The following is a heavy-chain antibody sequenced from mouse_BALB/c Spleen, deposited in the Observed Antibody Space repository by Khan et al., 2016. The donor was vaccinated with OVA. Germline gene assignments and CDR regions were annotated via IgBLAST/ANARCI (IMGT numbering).Heavy chain of an antibody. Sequence: QVQLKESGAELVRPGSSVKISCKASGYAFSSYWMNWVKQRPGQGLEWIGQIYPGDGDTNYNGKFKGKATLTADKSSRTAYMQLSSLTSEDSAVYFCARHYVMDYWGQGTSVTGSS. V-gene: IGHV1-80*01. J-gene: IGHJ4*01. CDR1: GYAFSSYW. CDR2: IYPGDGDT. CDR3: ARHYVMDY.